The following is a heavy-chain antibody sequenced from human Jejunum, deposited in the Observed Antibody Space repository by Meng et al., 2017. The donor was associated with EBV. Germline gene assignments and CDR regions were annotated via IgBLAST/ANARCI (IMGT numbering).Heavy chain of an antibody. CDR1: GGSVSSGGYY. Sequence: QVQLPDSGPGLVKPSETLSLTCTVSGGSVSSGGYYWSWIRQPPGKGLEWIGYIYNSESTNYKSSLKSRVTISADTSKNQFSLRLSSVTAADTAVYYCARDQNGSYFAYWGQGTLVTVSS. J-gene: IGHJ4*02. CDR3: ARDQNGSYFAY. D-gene: IGHD1-26*01. CDR2: IYNSEST. V-gene: IGHV4-61*08.